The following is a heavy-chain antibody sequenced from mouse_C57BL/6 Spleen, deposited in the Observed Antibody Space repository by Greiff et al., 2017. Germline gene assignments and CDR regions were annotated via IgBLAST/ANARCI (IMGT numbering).Heavy chain of an antibody. CDR1: GYTFTSYW. CDR2: IDPSDSYT. Sequence: QVQLQQPGAELVKPGASVKLSCKASGYTFTSYWMQWVKQRPGQGLAWIGEIDPSDSYTNYNEKFKSKATLTVDKSSSTAYMQLSSLTSEDSAVYYCAREGDWFAYWGQGTLVTVSA. CDR3: AREGDWFAY. J-gene: IGHJ3*01. V-gene: IGHV1-50*01.